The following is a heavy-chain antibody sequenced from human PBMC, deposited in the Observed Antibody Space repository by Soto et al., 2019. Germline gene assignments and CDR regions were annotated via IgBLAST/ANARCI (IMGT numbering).Heavy chain of an antibody. Sequence: EVQLVESGGGLVQPGGSLRLSCAASGFTVSSNYMSWVRQAPGKGLEWVSVIYSGGSTYYADSVKGRFTISRHNSKNALYLQMNSLRAEDTAVYYCARGTKDEDAAMVTLDYWGQGSLVTVSS. CDR1: GFTVSSNY. J-gene: IGHJ4*02. CDR2: IYSGGST. D-gene: IGHD5-18*01. V-gene: IGHV3-53*04. CDR3: ARGTKDEDAAMVTLDY.